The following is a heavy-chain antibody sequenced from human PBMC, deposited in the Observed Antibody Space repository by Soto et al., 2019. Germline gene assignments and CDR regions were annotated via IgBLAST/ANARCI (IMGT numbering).Heavy chain of an antibody. D-gene: IGHD6-19*01. Sequence: QVQLVPSGAEVKKPGAAVTFSCKASGYTFTSYGISWVRQAPGQGLEWMGWLSAYNGNTNYAQKLQGRVTMTTDTSTSTAYMELRSLRAADTAVYYCARDGRAVAATPFDYWGQGTLVTVSS. CDR3: ARDGRAVAATPFDY. J-gene: IGHJ4*02. V-gene: IGHV1-18*01. CDR2: LSAYNGNT. CDR1: GYTFTSYG.